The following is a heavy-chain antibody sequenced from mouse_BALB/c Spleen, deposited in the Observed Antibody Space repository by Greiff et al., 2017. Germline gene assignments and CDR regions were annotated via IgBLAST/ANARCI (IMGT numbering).Heavy chain of an antibody. CDR3: ARDERPLFTY. V-gene: IGHV2-9*02. Sequence: VQGVESGPGLVAPSQSLSITCTVSGFSLTSYGVHWVRQPPGKGLEWLGVIWAGGSTNYNSALMSRLSISKDNSKSQVFLKMNSLQTDDTAMYYCARDERPLFTYWGQGTLVTVSA. CDR2: IWAGGST. CDR1: GFSLTSYG. J-gene: IGHJ3*01.